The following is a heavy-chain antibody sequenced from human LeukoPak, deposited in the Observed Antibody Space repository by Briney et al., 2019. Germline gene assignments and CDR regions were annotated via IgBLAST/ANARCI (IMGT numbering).Heavy chain of an antibody. J-gene: IGHJ5*02. V-gene: IGHV4-39*01. Sequence: SETLSVTYTVSGGTISSSSYDWGWIRQPPGKGLEWIGSMYYSGSTYYNPSLKSRVTKSVDTSKNQFTLKLSSVTAADTAVYYCARHVLRVRGVHVFDPWGQGTLVTVSS. CDR1: GGTISSSSYD. D-gene: IGHD3-10*01. CDR2: MYYSGST. CDR3: ARHVLRVRGVHVFDP.